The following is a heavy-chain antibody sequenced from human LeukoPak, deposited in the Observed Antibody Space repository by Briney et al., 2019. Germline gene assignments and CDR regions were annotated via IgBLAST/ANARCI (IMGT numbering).Heavy chain of an antibody. J-gene: IGHJ3*01. CDR2: INTDGSGA. V-gene: IGHV3-74*01. D-gene: IGHD6-13*01. CDR1: GFTFSGFW. Sequence: PGGSLRLSCAASGFTFSGFWMHWVRHGPGKGLVWVSRINTDGSGASYADSVKGRFTISRDNAKNTLYLQVNSLRAEDTAVFYCASPYSTSWNDAYDVWGQGAMVTVSS. CDR3: ASPYSTSWNDAYDV.